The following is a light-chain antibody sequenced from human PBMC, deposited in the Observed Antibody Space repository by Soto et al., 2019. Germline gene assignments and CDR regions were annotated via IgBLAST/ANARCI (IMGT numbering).Light chain of an antibody. V-gene: IGLV2-14*01. J-gene: IGLJ1*01. Sequence: QSALTQPPSVSGSPGQSITISCTGTSSDVGGYNYVSWYQQHPGKAPTLMIYEVINRPSGVPNRFSGSKSGNTASLTISGRQAEDEADYYCSSYTSGNKPYVFGTGTKVTVL. CDR1: SSDVGGYNY. CDR3: SSYTSGNKPYV. CDR2: EVI.